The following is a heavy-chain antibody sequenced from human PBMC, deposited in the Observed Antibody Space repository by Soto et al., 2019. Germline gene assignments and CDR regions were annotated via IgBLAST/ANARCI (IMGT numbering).Heavy chain of an antibody. D-gene: IGHD6-6*01. CDR1: GFTFSSYF. CDR2: IKQDGSEK. V-gene: IGHV3-7*01. CDR3: ARGDSSSSGYYYYGMDV. Sequence: VGSLRLSCAASGFTFSSYFMSWVRQAPGKGLEWVANIKQDGSEKYYVDSVKGRFTISRDNAKSSLYRQMNSLRAEDTAVYYCARGDSSSSGYYYYGMDVWGQGTTVTVSS. J-gene: IGHJ6*02.